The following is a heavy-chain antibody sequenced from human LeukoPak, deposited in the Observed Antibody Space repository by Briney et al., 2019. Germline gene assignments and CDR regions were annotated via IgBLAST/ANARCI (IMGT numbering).Heavy chain of an antibody. CDR2: ISSSGSTI. V-gene: IGHV3-48*03. Sequence: GGSLRLSCAASGFTFSSYEMNWVRQAPGKGLEWVSYISSSGSTIYYADSVKGRFTISRDNAKNSLYLQMNSLRAEDTAVYYCARVFGPDISTGPPDAFDIWGQGTMVTVSS. CDR3: ARVFGPDISTGPPDAFDI. D-gene: IGHD3-9*01. J-gene: IGHJ3*02. CDR1: GFTFSSYE.